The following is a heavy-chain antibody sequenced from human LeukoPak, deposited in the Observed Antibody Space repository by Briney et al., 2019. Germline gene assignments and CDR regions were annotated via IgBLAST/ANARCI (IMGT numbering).Heavy chain of an antibody. J-gene: IGHJ4*02. Sequence: GGSLRLSCAASGFTFDDYAMHWVQQAPGKGLEWVSGISWNSGSIGYADSVKGRFTISRDNAKNSLYLQMNSLRAEDTALYYCAKGDSSGWYRAPYFDYWGQGTLVTVSS. D-gene: IGHD6-19*01. CDR1: GFTFDDYA. V-gene: IGHV3-9*01. CDR3: AKGDSSGWYRAPYFDY. CDR2: ISWNSGSI.